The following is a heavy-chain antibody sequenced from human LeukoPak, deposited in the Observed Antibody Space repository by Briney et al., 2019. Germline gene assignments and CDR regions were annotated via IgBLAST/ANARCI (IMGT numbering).Heavy chain of an antibody. CDR3: PRVGGSGSFDALDI. CDR1: GFTFSDYY. D-gene: IGHD3-10*01. V-gene: IGHV3-11*01. Sequence: GGSLRLSCAASGFTFSDYYMSWIRQAPGKGLEWVSYISSSGSTIHYADSVKGRFTISRDNAKNSLYLQMNSLRAEDTAVYYCPRVGGSGSFDALDIWGQGTMVTVSS. CDR2: ISSSGSTI. J-gene: IGHJ3*02.